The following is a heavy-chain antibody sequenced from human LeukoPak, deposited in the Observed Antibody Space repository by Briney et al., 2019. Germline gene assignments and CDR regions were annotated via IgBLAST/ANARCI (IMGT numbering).Heavy chain of an antibody. CDR2: ISYGGSNK. V-gene: IGHV3-30*04. CDR1: GFTFSSYA. J-gene: IGHJ4*02. CDR3: ARDGAVAGRAFDY. Sequence: PGGSLRLSCAASGFTFSSYAMHWVRQAPGKGLEWVAVISYGGSNKYYADSVKGRFTISRDNSKNTLYLQMNSLRAEDTAVYHCARDGAVAGRAFDYWGQGTLVTVSS. D-gene: IGHD6-19*01.